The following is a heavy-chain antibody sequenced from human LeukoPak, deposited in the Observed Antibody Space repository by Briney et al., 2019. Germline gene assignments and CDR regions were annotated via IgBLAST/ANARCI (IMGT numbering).Heavy chain of an antibody. CDR3: ARAGYTISSYRFDY. CDR2: IYTTGRT. Sequence: ASETLSLICSVSGGSLSSYWGSWIRQPARKGLEFIGRIYTTGRTNYNPSLKSRVSMSVDTSKNKFSLELRSVTAADTAVYFCARAGYTISSYRFDYWGQGALVTVSS. CDR1: GGSLSSYW. J-gene: IGHJ4*02. V-gene: IGHV4-4*07. D-gene: IGHD3-16*02.